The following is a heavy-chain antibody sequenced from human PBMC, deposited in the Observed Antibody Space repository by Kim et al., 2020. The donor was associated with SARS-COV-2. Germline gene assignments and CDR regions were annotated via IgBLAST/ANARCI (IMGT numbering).Heavy chain of an antibody. CDR2: INTNTGNP. D-gene: IGHD3-9*01. Sequence: ASVKVSCKASGYTFTSYAMNWVRQAPGQGLEWMGWINTNTGNPTYAQGFTGRFVFSLDTSVSTAYLQISSLKAEDTAVYYCARGPGRRYFDWLPRVYYGMDVWGQGTTVTVSS. V-gene: IGHV7-4-1*02. J-gene: IGHJ6*02. CDR3: ARGPGRRYFDWLPRVYYGMDV. CDR1: GYTFTSYA.